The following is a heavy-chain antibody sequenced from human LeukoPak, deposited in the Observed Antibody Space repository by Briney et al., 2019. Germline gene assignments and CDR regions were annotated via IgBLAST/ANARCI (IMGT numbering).Heavy chain of an antibody. V-gene: IGHV4-34*01. CDR3: ARLTVTTGYYYGMDV. CDR1: GGSFSGYY. D-gene: IGHD4-17*01. J-gene: IGHJ6*02. Sequence: KPSETLSLTCAVYGGSFSGYYWSWIRQPPGKGLEWIGEINHSGSTNYNPSLKSRVTISVDTSKNQFSLKLSSVTAADTAVYYCARLTVTTGYYYGMDVWGQGTTVTVSS. CDR2: INHSGST.